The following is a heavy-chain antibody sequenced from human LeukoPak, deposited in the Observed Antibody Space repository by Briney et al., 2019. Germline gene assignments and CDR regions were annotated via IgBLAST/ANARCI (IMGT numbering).Heavy chain of an antibody. CDR2: ISSSGSTI. V-gene: IGHV3-11*01. CDR1: GFTFSDYY. CDR3: AGAPNSYSSGWPIFDY. Sequence: GGSLRLSCAASGFTFSDYYMSWIRQAPGKGLEWVSYISSSGSTIYYADSVKGRFTISRDNAKNSLYLQMNSLRAEDTAVYYYAGAPNSYSSGWPIFDYWGQGTLVTVSS. J-gene: IGHJ4*02. D-gene: IGHD6-19*01.